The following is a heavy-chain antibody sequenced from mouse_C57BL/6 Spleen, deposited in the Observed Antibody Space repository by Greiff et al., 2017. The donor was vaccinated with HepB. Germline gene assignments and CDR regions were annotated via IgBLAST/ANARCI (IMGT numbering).Heavy chain of an antibody. CDR3: ARDSYFFFAY. D-gene: IGHD1-1*01. CDR1: GYSITSGYY. CDR2: ISYDGSN. Sequence: EVQRVESGPGLVKPSQSLSLTCSVTGYSITSGYYWNWIRQFPGNKLEWMGYISYDGSNNYNPSLKNRISITRDTSKNQFFLKLNSVTTEDTATYYCARDSYFFFAYWGQGTLVTVSA. J-gene: IGHJ3*01. V-gene: IGHV3-6*01.